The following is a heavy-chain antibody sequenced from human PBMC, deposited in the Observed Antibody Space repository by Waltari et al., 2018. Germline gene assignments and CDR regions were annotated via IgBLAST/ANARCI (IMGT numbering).Heavy chain of an antibody. CDR3: ARSGEMKGTVDY. V-gene: IGHV1-69*02. D-gene: IGHD1-1*01. CDR2: IIPLLGIS. Sequence: HVQLEQSGAEVKKPGSSVKVSCKASGGTFSTYTVTWVRQAPGQGLEWMGSIIPLLGISKYAQGIQARLTITVDQSTNTGYMELNNLRPEDTGVYYCARSGEMKGTVDYWGQGTLVTVSS. J-gene: IGHJ4*02. CDR1: GGTFSTYT.